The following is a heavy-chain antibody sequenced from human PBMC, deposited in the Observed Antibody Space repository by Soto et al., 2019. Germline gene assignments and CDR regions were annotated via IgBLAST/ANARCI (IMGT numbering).Heavy chain of an antibody. D-gene: IGHD3-10*01. J-gene: IGHJ5*02. Sequence: SDTLSLTCTVSGFSISSGCYYWRWIRQHPGKGLEWIGYIYYSGSTYYNPSLKSRVTISVDTSKNQFSLKLSSVTAADTAVYYCARYGSQSAHTNWFDPWGQGTLVTVSS. CDR1: GFSISSGCYY. CDR2: IYYSGST. V-gene: IGHV4-31*03. CDR3: ARYGSQSAHTNWFDP.